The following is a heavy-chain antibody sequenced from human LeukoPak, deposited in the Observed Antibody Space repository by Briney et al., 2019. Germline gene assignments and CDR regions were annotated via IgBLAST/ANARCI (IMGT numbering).Heavy chain of an antibody. CDR1: GFIFGNYG. CDR2: ICYDGRTK. V-gene: IGHV3-33*01. Sequence: GGSLRLSCEASGFIFGNYGMHCVCQGPGQGLVWVALICYDGRTKFHADAAKGRFTISRDNSKSTLYLQMNSLRAEDTALYYCATYCAGVCVTKGWFQFWGQGTPVTVSS. D-gene: IGHD2-21*02. J-gene: IGHJ1*01. CDR3: ATYCAGVCVTKGWFQF.